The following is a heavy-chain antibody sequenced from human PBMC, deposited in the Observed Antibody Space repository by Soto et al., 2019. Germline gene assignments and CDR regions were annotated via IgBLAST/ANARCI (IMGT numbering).Heavy chain of an antibody. J-gene: IGHJ4*02. Sequence: VASVKVSCKASGDSFSKYTVNWVRQAPRQGLEWVGGVIPRFGTTSFAPTLQGRVTITADQSMNTVYMELSSLRSEDTALYYCARGRGLYNSGRSQLDSWGQGTLVTVSS. CDR2: VIPRFGTT. V-gene: IGHV1-69*13. D-gene: IGHD1-1*01. CDR1: GDSFSKYT. CDR3: ARGRGLYNSGRSQLDS.